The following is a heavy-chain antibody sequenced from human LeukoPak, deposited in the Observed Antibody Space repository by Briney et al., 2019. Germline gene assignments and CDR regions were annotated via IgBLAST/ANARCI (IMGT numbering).Heavy chain of an antibody. CDR1: AGSFSGYY. V-gene: IGHV4-34*01. CDR2: INHSGST. D-gene: IGHD3-3*01. Sequence: SETLSLTCAVYAGSFSGYYWSWIRQPPGKGLEWIGEINHSGSTNYNPSLKSRVTISVDTSKNQFSLKLSSVTAADTAVYYCARDGAIMIFGVDIRYFDYWGQGTLVTVSS. CDR3: ARDGAIMIFGVDIRYFDY. J-gene: IGHJ4*02.